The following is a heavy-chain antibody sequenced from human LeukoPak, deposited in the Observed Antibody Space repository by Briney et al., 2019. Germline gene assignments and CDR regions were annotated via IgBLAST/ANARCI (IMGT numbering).Heavy chain of an antibody. CDR2: IYYSGST. V-gene: IGHV4-61*01. D-gene: IGHD2-15*01. CDR3: ARGYCRSGSCHGVLDY. Sequence: SETLSLTCTVSGGSVSSASYYWSWIRQPPGKGLEWIAYIYYSGSTNYNPSLKSRVTISLDTSKNQFSLKLSSVTAADTAVYYCARGYCRSGSCHGVLDYWGRGTLVTVSS. J-gene: IGHJ4*02. CDR1: GGSVSSASYY.